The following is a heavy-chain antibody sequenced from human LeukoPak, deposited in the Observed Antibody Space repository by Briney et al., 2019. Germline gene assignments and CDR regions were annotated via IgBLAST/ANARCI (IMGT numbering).Heavy chain of an antibody. Sequence: SVKVSCKASGGTFSSYAISWVRQAPGQGLEWMGGIIPIFGTANYAQKFQGRVTITTDESTSTAYMELSSLRSEDTAVYYCASRYCSSTSCHSVRDSLYYYYYMDVWGKGTTVTVSS. CDR3: ASRYCSSTSCHSVRDSLYYYYYMDV. D-gene: IGHD2-2*01. J-gene: IGHJ6*03. CDR2: IIPIFGTA. V-gene: IGHV1-69*05. CDR1: GGTFSSYA.